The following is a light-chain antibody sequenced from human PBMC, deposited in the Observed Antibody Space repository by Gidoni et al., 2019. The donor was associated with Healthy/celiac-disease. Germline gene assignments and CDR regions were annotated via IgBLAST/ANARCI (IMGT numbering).Light chain of an antibody. CDR2: QDS. CDR1: KLGDKY. J-gene: IGLJ2*01. V-gene: IGLV3-1*01. CDR3: QAWDSSTVV. Sequence: SYELTQPPSVSVFPGQTASITFSGDKLGDKYACWYQQKPGQSPVLVIYQDSKRPSGIPERFSGSNSGNTATLTISGTQAMDEADYYCQAWDSSTVVVGGGTKLTVL.